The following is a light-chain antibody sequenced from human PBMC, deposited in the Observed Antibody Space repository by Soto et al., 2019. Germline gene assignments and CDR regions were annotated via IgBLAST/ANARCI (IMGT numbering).Light chain of an antibody. Sequence: EIVLTQSPATLSLSPGERATLSCRASQSVSSSYLAWYQQKPGQAPRLLIYGASSRATGIPDRFSGSGSGTDFTLTISRREPEDFAVYYCQQYGSSPYTFGQRTKLEIK. V-gene: IGKV3-20*01. CDR1: QSVSSSY. CDR2: GAS. J-gene: IGKJ2*01. CDR3: QQYGSSPYT.